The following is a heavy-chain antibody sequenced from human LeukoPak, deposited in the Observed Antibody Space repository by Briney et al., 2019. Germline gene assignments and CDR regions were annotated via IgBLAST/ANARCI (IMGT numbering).Heavy chain of an antibody. Sequence: GGSLRLSCAASGFTFSSYGMHWVRQAPGKGLEWVAVISYDGSNKYYADSVKGRFTISRDNSKNTLYLQMNSLRAEDTAVYYCAKDGTGIVGGGGDYWGQGTLVTVSS. V-gene: IGHV3-30*18. CDR2: ISYDGSNK. CDR3: AKDGTGIVGGGGDY. J-gene: IGHJ4*02. D-gene: IGHD3-22*01. CDR1: GFTFSSYG.